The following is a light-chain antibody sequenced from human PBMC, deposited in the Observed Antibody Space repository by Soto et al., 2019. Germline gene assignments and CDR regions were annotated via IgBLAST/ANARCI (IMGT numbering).Light chain of an antibody. V-gene: IGLV2-14*01. Sequence: QSALTQPASVSGSAGQSITISCSGTMRDVGAYNLVSWYQQHPGTAPKLIIYEVRNRPSGISSRFSGSRSGNTASLTISGLQAEDEADYYCSSYRSDSTLVFGGGTKLTVL. CDR3: SSYRSDSTLV. J-gene: IGLJ2*01. CDR1: MRDVGAYNL. CDR2: EVR.